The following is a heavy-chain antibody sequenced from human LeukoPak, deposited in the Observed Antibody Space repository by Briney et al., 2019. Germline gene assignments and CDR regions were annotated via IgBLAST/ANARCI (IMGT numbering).Heavy chain of an antibody. Sequence: ASVKVSCKASGYTFTSYDINWVRQATGQGLEWMGWINPNSGGTNYAQKFQGRVTMTRDTSISTAYMELSRLRSDDTAVYYCAGSGSGSYIVYWGQGTLVTVSS. V-gene: IGHV1-2*02. D-gene: IGHD3-10*01. CDR3: AGSGSGSYIVY. CDR2: INPNSGGT. CDR1: GYTFTSYD. J-gene: IGHJ4*02.